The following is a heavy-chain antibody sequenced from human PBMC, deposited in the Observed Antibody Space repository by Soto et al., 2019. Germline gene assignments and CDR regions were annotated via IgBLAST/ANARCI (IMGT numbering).Heavy chain of an antibody. CDR2: INAGNGNT. CDR3: ARGYSSSWYYFDY. J-gene: IGHJ4*02. Sequence: ASVKVSCKASGYTFTSYAMHWVRQAPGQRLEWMGWINAGNGNTKYSQKFQGRVTITRDTSASTAYMELSSLRSEDTAVYYCARGYSSSWYYFDYWGQRTLVTVSS. D-gene: IGHD6-13*01. V-gene: IGHV1-3*01. CDR1: GYTFTSYA.